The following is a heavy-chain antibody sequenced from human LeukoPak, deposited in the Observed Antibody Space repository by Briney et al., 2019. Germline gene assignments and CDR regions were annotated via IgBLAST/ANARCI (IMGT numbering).Heavy chain of an antibody. V-gene: IGHV4-4*02. J-gene: IGHJ6*03. CDR3: ARGKPSYGSGTFYRPLEPNYMDV. CDR2: IYHTEST. Sequence: SETLSLTCAVSGGSIRSSNWWSWVRQPPGKGLEWIGEIYHTESTNYNPSLKSRVTISVDKSKNQFSLKLSSLTAADTAVYYCARGKPSYGSGTFYRPLEPNYMDVWGKGTTVTVSS. CDR1: GGSIRSSNW. D-gene: IGHD3-10*01.